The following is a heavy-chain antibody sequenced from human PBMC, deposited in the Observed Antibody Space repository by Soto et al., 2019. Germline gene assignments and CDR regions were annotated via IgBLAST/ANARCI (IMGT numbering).Heavy chain of an antibody. CDR3: ARVISSSWYKGQFNYYFDY. CDR1: GYTFTGYY. J-gene: IGHJ4*02. V-gene: IGHV1-2*04. D-gene: IGHD6-13*01. CDR2: INPNSGGT. Sequence: GASVKVSCKASGYTFTGYYMHWVRQAPGQGLEWMGWINPNSGGTNYAQKFQGWVTMTRDTSISTAYMELSRLRSDDTAVYYCARVISSSWYKGQFNYYFDYWGQGTLVTVSS.